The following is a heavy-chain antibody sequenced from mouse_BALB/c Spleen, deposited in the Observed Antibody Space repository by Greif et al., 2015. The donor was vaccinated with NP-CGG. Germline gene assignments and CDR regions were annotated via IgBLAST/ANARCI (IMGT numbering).Heavy chain of an antibody. CDR3: AISAYYDYEFAY. CDR1: GYTFSSYW. D-gene: IGHD2-4*01. J-gene: IGHJ3*01. CDR2: ILPGSGST. Sequence: QVQLKDSGAELMKPGASVKISCKATGYTFSSYWIEWVKQRPGRGLEWIGEILPGSGSTNYNEKFKGKATFTADTSSNTAYMQLSSLTSEDSAVYYCAISAYYDYEFAYWGQGTLVTVSA. V-gene: IGHV1-9*01.